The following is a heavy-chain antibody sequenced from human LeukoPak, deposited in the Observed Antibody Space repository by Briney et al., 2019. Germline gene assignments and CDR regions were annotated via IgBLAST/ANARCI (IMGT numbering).Heavy chain of an antibody. V-gene: IGHV1-2*02. CDR3: ARREIEQGWGDV. D-gene: IGHD1-26*01. Sequence: ASVKVSCKASGYTFTGYYMHWVRQAPGQGLEWMGWINPNSGGTNYAQKFQGRVTMIRDTSISTAYMELSRLRSDDTAVYYCARREIEQGWGDVWGQGTTVTVSS. CDR2: INPNSGGT. CDR1: GYTFTGYY. J-gene: IGHJ6*02.